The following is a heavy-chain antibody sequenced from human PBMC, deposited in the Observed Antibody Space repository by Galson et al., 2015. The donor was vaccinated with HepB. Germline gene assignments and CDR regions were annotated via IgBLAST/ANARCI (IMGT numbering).Heavy chain of an antibody. CDR3: ARGLGRKVVITTFSDY. CDR2: MNPNSGNT. V-gene: IGHV1-8*01. D-gene: IGHD3-22*01. J-gene: IGHJ4*02. CDR1: GYTFTSYD. Sequence: SVKVSCKASGYTFTSYDINWVRQATGQGLEWMGWMNPNSGNTGYAQKFQGRVTMTRNTSISTAYMELSSLRSEDTAVYYCARGLGRKVVITTFSDYWGQGTLVTVSS.